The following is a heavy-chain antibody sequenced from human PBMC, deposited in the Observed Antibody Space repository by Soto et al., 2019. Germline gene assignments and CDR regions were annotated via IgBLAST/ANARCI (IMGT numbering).Heavy chain of an antibody. Sequence: PSETLSLTCTVSGGSIGSYYWSWIRQPPGKGLEWIGYIYYSGSTNYNPSLKSRVTISVDTSKNQFSLKLSSVTAADTAVYYCARSAAGKYYDFFGTFDYWGQGTLVTVSS. CDR2: IYYSGST. V-gene: IGHV4-59*01. J-gene: IGHJ4*02. CDR3: ARSAAGKYYDFFGTFDY. D-gene: IGHD3-3*01. CDR1: GGSIGSYY.